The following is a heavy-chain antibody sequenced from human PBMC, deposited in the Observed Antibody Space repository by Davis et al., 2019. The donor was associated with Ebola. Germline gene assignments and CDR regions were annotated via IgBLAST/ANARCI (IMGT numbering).Heavy chain of an antibody. D-gene: IGHD6-13*01. Sequence: ASVKVSCKASGYTFTGYYMHWVRQAPGQGLEWMGWINPNSGGTNYAQKFQGWVTMTRNTSISTAYMELSSLRSEDTAVYYCARHGVYSSWLATDGMDVWGQGTTVTVSS. J-gene: IGHJ6*02. CDR1: GYTFTGYY. CDR2: INPNSGGT. CDR3: ARHGVYSSWLATDGMDV. V-gene: IGHV1-2*04.